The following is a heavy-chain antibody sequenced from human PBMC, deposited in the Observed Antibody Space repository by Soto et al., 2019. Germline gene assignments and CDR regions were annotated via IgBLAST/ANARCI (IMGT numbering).Heavy chain of an antibody. V-gene: IGHV4-59*02. D-gene: IGHD3-16*01. J-gene: IGHJ3*02. CDR2: IHYTGSR. CDR1: GASVNDYY. Sequence: LSLTCTVSGASVNDYYWNWVRQPLGKGLEWIGFIHYTGSRIFNPSLQSRVTMSVDVSQNQFSLRLTSVTAADTAIYYCATWGHPAVKAFDIWGQGTTITVSS. CDR3: ATWGHPAVKAFDI.